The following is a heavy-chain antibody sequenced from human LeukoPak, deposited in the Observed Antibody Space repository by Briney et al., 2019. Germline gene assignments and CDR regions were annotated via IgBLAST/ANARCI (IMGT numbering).Heavy chain of an antibody. CDR1: GFTFSSYG. Sequence: GGSLRLSCAASGFTFSSYGMHWVRQAPGKGLEWAAFIRYDGSNKYYADSVKGRFTISRDNSKNTLYLQMNSLRAEDTAVYYCASPYYGSGSYYYGMDVWGQGTTVTVSS. CDR2: IRYDGSNK. D-gene: IGHD3-10*01. V-gene: IGHV3-30*02. CDR3: ASPYYGSGSYYYGMDV. J-gene: IGHJ6*02.